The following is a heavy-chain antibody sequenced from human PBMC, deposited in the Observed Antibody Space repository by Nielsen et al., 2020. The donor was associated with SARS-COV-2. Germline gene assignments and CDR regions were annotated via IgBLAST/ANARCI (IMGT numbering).Heavy chain of an antibody. J-gene: IGHJ6*03. CDR1: GYSFPTYW. CDR2: IYPGDSDT. CDR3: ARHTRSSSSFYYYYMDV. V-gene: IGHV5-51*01. Sequence: NVSCKGSGYSFPTYWIGLVRQTPGKGLEWMGIIYPGDSDTSYSPSFQGQVTISADKSISTAYLQWSSLKASDTAKYYCARHTRSSSSFYYYYMDVWGKGTMVTVSS. D-gene: IGHD6-6*01.